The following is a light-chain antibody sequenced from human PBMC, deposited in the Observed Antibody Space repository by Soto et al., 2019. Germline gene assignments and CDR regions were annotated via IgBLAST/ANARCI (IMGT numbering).Light chain of an antibody. J-gene: IGLJ2*01. CDR2: EVS. V-gene: IGLV2-14*01. CDR1: SSDVGAYNY. CDR3: SSYATNRDVV. Sequence: QAVLTQPASVSGSPGQSITISCTGTSSDVGAYNYVSWYQHHPGKAPKLMIYEVSDRPSGVSNRFSGSKSGNTASLTISGLQAEDEADYYCSSYATNRDVVFGGGTKLTVL.